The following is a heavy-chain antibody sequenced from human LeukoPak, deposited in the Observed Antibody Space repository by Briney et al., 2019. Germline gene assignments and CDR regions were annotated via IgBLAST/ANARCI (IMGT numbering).Heavy chain of an antibody. J-gene: IGHJ4*02. CDR2: ISSSGSTI. V-gene: IGHV3-11*04. CDR1: GFTFGDYA. CDR3: ASDGITIFGVVTPPDY. D-gene: IGHD3-3*01. Sequence: GGSLKLSCTASGFTFGDYAMSWVRQAPGKGLEWVSYISSSGSTIYYADSVKGRFTISRDNAKNSLYLQMNSLRAEDTAVYYCASDGITIFGVVTPPDYWGQGTLVTVSS.